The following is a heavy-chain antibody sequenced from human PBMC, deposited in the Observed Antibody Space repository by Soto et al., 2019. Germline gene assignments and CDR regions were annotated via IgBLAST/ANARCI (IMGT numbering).Heavy chain of an antibody. CDR3: AHRRGAGDLDY. Sequence: QITLKESGPTLAKPTQTLTLTGTFSGFSLSTSGMGVGWIRQPPGKALEWLGLLYWDDDKHYNPSLKIRLTCSKDTSKKQVVLKMTNMDPVATAAYYGAHRRGAGDLDYWGMVTLVTVSS. J-gene: IGHJ4*02. V-gene: IGHV2-5*02. CDR1: GFSLSTSGMG. D-gene: IGHD1-26*01. CDR2: LYWDDDK.